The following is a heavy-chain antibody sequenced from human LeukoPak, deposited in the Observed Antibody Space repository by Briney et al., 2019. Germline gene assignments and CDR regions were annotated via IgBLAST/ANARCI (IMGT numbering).Heavy chain of an antibody. J-gene: IGHJ4*02. CDR3: ARDSHYDILTGYFHFDY. Sequence: SETLSLTCTVSGGSISSYYWSWVRQPAGKGLEWIGRIYTSGSTNYNPSLKSQVTMSVDTSKNQFSLKLSSVTAADTAVYYCARDSHYDILTGYFHFDYWGQGTLVTVSS. CDR2: IYTSGST. D-gene: IGHD3-9*01. CDR1: GGSISSYY. V-gene: IGHV4-4*07.